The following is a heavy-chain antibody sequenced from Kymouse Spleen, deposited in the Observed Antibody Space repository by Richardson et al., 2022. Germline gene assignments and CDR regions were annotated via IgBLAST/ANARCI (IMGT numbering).Heavy chain of an antibody. J-gene: IGHJ5*02. Sequence: QVQLQESGPGLVKPSETLSLTCTVSGGSISSYYWSWIRQPPGKGLEWIGYIYYSGSTNYNPSLKSRVTISVDTSKNQFSLKLSSVTAADTAVYYCARYNWNFNWFDPWGQGTLVTVSS. CDR3: ARYNWNFNWFDP. D-gene: IGHD1-7*01. V-gene: IGHV4-59*01. CDR2: IYYSGST. CDR1: GGSISSYY.